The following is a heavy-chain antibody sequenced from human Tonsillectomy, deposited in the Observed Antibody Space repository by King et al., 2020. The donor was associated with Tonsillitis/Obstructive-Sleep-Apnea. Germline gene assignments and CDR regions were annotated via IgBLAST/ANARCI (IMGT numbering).Heavy chain of an antibody. CDR3: AREGVGYCSGGSCYYDLESYTWFDP. D-gene: IGHD2-15*01. J-gene: IGHJ5*02. V-gene: IGHV3-11*05. CDR1: GFTFSDYY. CDR2: ISSSSSYT. Sequence: VQLVESGGGLVKPGGSLRLSCAASGFTFSDYYMSWIRQAPGKGLEWVSYISSSSSYTNYADSVKGRFTISRDNAKNSLYLQMNSLRAEDTAVYYCAREGVGYCSGGSCYYDLESYTWFDPWGQGTLVTVSS.